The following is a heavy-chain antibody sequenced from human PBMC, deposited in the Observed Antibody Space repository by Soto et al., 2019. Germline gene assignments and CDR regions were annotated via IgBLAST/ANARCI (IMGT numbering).Heavy chain of an antibody. CDR3: AKSLDAYYDSSGYLIDY. D-gene: IGHD3-22*01. CDR1: GFTFSSYA. V-gene: IGHV3-23*01. J-gene: IGHJ4*02. CDR2: ISVAGGRT. Sequence: PGGSLRLSCAASGFTFSSYAMSWVRQAPGKGLEWVSAISVAGGRTYYADSVKGRFTISRDNSKNTLYLQMNSLRAEDTAIYYCAKSLDAYYDSSGYLIDYWGQGTLVTVSS.